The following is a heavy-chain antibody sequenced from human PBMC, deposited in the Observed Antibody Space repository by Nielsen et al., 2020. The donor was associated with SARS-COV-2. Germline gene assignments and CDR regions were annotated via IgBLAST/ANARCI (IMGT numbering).Heavy chain of an antibody. V-gene: IGHV1-2*04. CDR3: ARGGTTGTTFPESMDY. D-gene: IGHD1-1*01. CDR2: INPNSGGA. CDR1: GYTFTGYY. J-gene: IGHJ4*02. Sequence: ASVKVSCKASGYTFTGYYVHWVRQAPGQGLKWMGWINPNSGGANYAQKFQGWVTMTRDTSISTAYMELSRLRSDDTAVYYCARGGTTGTTFPESMDYWGQGTLVTVSS.